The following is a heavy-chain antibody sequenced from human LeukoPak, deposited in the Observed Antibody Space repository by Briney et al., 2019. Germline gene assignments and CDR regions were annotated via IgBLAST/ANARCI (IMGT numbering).Heavy chain of an antibody. Sequence: QPGGSLRLSCAASGFTFSSYAMSWVRQAPGEGPEWVSTISPSGGSTFYADSVKGRFTIFRDNSKNTLYLQMNNLRVDDTAVYYCAKDPYGGSPRGFDYWGQGTLVAASS. J-gene: IGHJ4*02. CDR2: ISPSGGST. V-gene: IGHV3-23*01. CDR3: AKDPYGGSPRGFDY. D-gene: IGHD1-26*01. CDR1: GFTFSSYA.